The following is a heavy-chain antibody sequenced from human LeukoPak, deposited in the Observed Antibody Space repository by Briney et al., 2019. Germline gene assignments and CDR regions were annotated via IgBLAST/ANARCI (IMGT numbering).Heavy chain of an antibody. D-gene: IGHD3-3*01. Sequence: ASVKVSCKASGYTFTSYGISWVRQAPGQGLEWMGWISAYNGNTNYAQKLQGRVTMTTDTSTSTAYMELRSLRSDDTAVYYCARDDPRITSFGVVISPFDYWGQGTLVTVSS. J-gene: IGHJ4*02. CDR1: GYTFTSYG. CDR3: ARDDPRITSFGVVISPFDY. CDR2: ISAYNGNT. V-gene: IGHV1-18*01.